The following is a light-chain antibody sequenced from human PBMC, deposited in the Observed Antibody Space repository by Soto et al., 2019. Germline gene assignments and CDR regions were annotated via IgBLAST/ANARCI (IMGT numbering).Light chain of an antibody. J-gene: IGLJ1*01. V-gene: IGLV2-14*01. CDR1: SSDIGGYNF. Sequence: QSALTQPASVSGSPGQSITISCTGTSSDIGGYNFVSWYQQHPGKAPKLLIYDVRNRPSGVSNRFSGSKSGNTASLTISGLQAEDEADYYCNSYRSISTYVFGSGTKATVL. CDR3: NSYRSISTYV. CDR2: DVR.